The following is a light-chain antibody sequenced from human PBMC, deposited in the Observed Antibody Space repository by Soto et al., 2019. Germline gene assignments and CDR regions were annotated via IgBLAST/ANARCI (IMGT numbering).Light chain of an antibody. CDR3: QQYGSA. CDR1: QSVDSSY. V-gene: IGKV3-20*01. Sequence: EIVLTQSPATLSLSPGERATLSCRAGQSVDSSYLAWYQQKPGQAPRLLIYGASSRATGIPDRFSGSGSGTDFTLTISRLEPEDFAVYYCQQYGSAFGQGTKLEIK. CDR2: GAS. J-gene: IGKJ2*01.